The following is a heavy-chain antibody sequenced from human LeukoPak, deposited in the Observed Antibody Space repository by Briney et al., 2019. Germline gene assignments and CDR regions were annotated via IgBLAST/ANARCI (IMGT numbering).Heavy chain of an antibody. Sequence: ETLSLTCTVSGDSISSSSYYWGWIRQPPGKGLEWVSTISGNARRTYYADSVKGRFTISRDNSKNTLYLQMNSLRAEDTALYYCGKDRIPVAGTSPDYWGQGNLVTVSS. CDR3: GKDRIPVAGTSPDY. D-gene: IGHD6-19*01. V-gene: IGHV3-23*01. J-gene: IGHJ4*02. CDR2: ISGNARRT. CDR1: GDSISSSSYY.